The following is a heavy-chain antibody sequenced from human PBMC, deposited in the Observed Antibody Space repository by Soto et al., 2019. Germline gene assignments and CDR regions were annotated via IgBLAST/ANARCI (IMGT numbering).Heavy chain of an antibody. CDR1: GFTFSSYA. CDR3: AKGGSGDFWSGYYLDSYYYYGMDV. J-gene: IGHJ6*02. CDR2: ISGSGGRT. D-gene: IGHD3-3*01. Sequence: GGSLRLSCAASGFTFSSYAMSWVRQAPGKGLEWVSAISGSGGRTYYADSVKGRLTMPRDNSKNTLYLQMNSLRAEDTAVYYCAKGGSGDFWSGYYLDSYYYYGMDVWGQGTTVTVSS. V-gene: IGHV3-23*01.